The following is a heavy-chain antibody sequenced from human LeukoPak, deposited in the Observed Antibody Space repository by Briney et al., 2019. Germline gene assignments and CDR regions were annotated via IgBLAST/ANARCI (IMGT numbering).Heavy chain of an antibody. CDR2: IYYSGST. CDR1: GGSISSSSYY. V-gene: IGHV4-39*01. Sequence: SETLSLTCTVTGGSISSSSYYWGWIRQPPGKGLEWIGSIYYSGSTYYNPSLKSRVTISVDTSKNQFSLKLSSVTAADTAVYYCARREWTNYFDYWGQGTPVTVSS. D-gene: IGHD3-3*01. CDR3: ARREWTNYFDY. J-gene: IGHJ4*02.